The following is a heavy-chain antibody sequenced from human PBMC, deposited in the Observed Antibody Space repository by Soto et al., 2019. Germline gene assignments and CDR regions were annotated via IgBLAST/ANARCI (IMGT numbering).Heavy chain of an antibody. CDR3: ATDPRPYSSSSLRGVWFDP. D-gene: IGHD6-6*01. Sequence: ASVKVSCKVSGYTLTELSMHWVRQAPGKGLEWMGGFDPEDGETIYAQKFQGRVTMTEDTSTDTAYMELSSLRSEDTAVYYCATDPRPYSSSSLRGVWFDPWGQGTLVTVSS. CDR1: GYTLTELS. J-gene: IGHJ5*02. V-gene: IGHV1-24*01. CDR2: FDPEDGET.